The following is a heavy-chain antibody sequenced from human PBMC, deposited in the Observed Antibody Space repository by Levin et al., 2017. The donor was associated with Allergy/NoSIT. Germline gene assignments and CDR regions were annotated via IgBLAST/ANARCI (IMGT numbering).Heavy chain of an antibody. CDR3: ARMLGDYGDYVGWYFDL. D-gene: IGHD4-17*01. CDR2: IYSGGST. CDR1: GFTVSSNY. V-gene: IGHV3-66*01. J-gene: IGHJ2*01. Sequence: GGSLRLSCAASGFTVSSNYMSWVRQAPGKGLEWVSVIYSGGSTYYADSVKGRFTISRDNSKNTLYLQMNSLRAEDTAVYYCARMLGDYGDYVGWYFDLWGRGTLVTVSS.